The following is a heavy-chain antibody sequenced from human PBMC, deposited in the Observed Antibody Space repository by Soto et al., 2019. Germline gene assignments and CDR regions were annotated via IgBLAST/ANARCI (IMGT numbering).Heavy chain of an antibody. Sequence: SETLSLTRTVSGGSISSSSYYWGWIRQPPGKGLEWIGSIYYSGSTYYNPSLKSRVTISVDTSKNQFSLKLSSVTAADTAVYYCARKRREYGDYGFFVQYYMAVWGKGTTVTVSS. J-gene: IGHJ6*03. V-gene: IGHV4-39*07. CDR2: IYYSGST. D-gene: IGHD4-17*01. CDR3: ARKRREYGDYGFFVQYYMAV. CDR1: GGSISSSSYY.